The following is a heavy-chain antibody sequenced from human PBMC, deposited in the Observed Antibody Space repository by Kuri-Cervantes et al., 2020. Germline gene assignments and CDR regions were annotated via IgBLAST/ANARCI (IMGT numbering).Heavy chain of an antibody. CDR2: ISWNSGSI. J-gene: IGHJ4*02. CDR3: RGSGNYDY. V-gene: IGHV3-9*01. Sequence: SLKISCAASGFTFDDYAMHWVRQAPGEGLEWVSGISWNSGSIGYADPVKGRFTISRDNSKNSLYLQMNSLRVEDTALYYCRGSGNYDYWGQGTLVTVSS. CDR1: GFTFDDYA. D-gene: IGHD3-10*01.